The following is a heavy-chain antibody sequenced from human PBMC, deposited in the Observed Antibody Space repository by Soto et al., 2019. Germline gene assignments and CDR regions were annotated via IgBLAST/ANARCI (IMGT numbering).Heavy chain of an antibody. J-gene: IGHJ6*02. D-gene: IGHD6-19*01. Sequence: GGSLRLSCAASGFTFSSYAMHWVRQAPGKGLEWVAVISYDGSNKYYADSVKGRFTISRDNSKNTLYLQMNSLRAEDTAVYYCARDGDSSGWYMDPYYYYGMDVWGQGTTVTVSS. CDR3: ARDGDSSGWYMDPYYYYGMDV. V-gene: IGHV3-30-3*01. CDR1: GFTFSSYA. CDR2: ISYDGSNK.